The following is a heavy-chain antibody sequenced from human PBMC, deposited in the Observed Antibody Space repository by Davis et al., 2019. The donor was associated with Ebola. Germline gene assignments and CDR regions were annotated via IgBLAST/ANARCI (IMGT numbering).Heavy chain of an antibody. D-gene: IGHD3-10*01. CDR1: GITFSRHW. J-gene: IGHJ6*02. CDR2: IKQDGSET. CDR3: ATERGLARSSYYYGLDV. Sequence: GESLKISCAASGITFSRHWMSWVRQAPGKGLEWVANIKQDGSETHYVDSVRGRFTISRDNAKNSLYLQMNSLRAEDTAVYYCATERGLARSSYYYGLDVWGQGTTVTVSS. V-gene: IGHV3-7*03.